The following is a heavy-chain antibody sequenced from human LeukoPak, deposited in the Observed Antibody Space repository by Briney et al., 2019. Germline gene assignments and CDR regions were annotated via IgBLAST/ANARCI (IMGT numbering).Heavy chain of an antibody. D-gene: IGHD2-8*01. Sequence: GGSLRLSCAASGFTFSSYAMSWVRQAPGKGLEWVAAISGGGGSTYYAASVKGRFTISRDNSKNTLYVQMNSLRAEDTAVYYCAKRGCSNGVCYTDDIWGQGTMVTVSS. V-gene: IGHV3-23*01. CDR1: GFTFSSYA. J-gene: IGHJ3*02. CDR2: ISGGGGST. CDR3: AKRGCSNGVCYTDDI.